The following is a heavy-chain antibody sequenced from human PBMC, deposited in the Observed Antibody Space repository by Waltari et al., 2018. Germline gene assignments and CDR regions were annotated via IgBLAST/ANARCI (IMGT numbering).Heavy chain of an antibody. V-gene: IGHV4-4*02. Sequence: QVQLQESGPGLVKPSGTLSLPCAVSGDSVSSSYWWSWVRQPPGKGLEWIGQIHGSGKTHYNPSLESRVTVSMDTSNNQFTLKLTSATVADTAVYYCARDRGRGLYLDSWGQGTLVTVSP. CDR1: GDSVSSSYW. CDR3: ARDRGRGLYLDS. D-gene: IGHD2-15*01. J-gene: IGHJ4*02. CDR2: IHGSGKT.